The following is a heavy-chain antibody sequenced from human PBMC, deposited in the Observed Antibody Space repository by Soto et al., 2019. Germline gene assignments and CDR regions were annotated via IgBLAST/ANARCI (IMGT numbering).Heavy chain of an antibody. V-gene: IGHV3-33*01. J-gene: IGHJ4*02. Sequence: GGGLRLSWAASGFTFSIYGLDWVRQAPGKGLECAAVIWYDRSNKCYADSVKGRFTISRDNSKNTLYLQMNSLRAEDTSVYYCARDVGGNSGFGVPLYYFDYWGQGTMVTVSS. CDR1: GFTFSIYG. CDR2: IWYDRSNK. D-gene: IGHD3-10*01. CDR3: ARDVGGNSGFGVPLYYFDY.